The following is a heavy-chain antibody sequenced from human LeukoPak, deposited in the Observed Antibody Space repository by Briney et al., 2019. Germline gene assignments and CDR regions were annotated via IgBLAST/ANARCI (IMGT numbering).Heavy chain of an antibody. V-gene: IGHV1-69*13. J-gene: IGHJ4*02. Sequence: GASVKVSCKASGGTFSSYAISWVRQAPGQGLEWMGGIIPIFGTANYAQKFQGRVTITADESTSTAYMELSSLRSEDTAVYYCARVRVSRRVGATESSYFDYWGQGTLVTVSS. CDR1: GGTFSSYA. CDR2: IIPIFGTA. D-gene: IGHD1-26*01. CDR3: ARVRVSRRVGATESSYFDY.